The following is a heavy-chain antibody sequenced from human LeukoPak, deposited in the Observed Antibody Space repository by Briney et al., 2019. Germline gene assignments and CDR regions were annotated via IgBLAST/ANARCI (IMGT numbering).Heavy chain of an antibody. CDR3: TTIRAVVTHDFDY. V-gene: IGHV3-30*02. Sequence: QPGGSLRLSCAASGFTFSSYGMHWVRQAPGKGLEWVAFIRYDGSNRYYADSVKGRFTISRDNSKNTLYLQMNSLKTEDTAVYYCTTIRAVVTHDFDYWGQGTLVTVSS. J-gene: IGHJ4*02. CDR1: GFTFSSYG. CDR2: IRYDGSNR. D-gene: IGHD4-23*01.